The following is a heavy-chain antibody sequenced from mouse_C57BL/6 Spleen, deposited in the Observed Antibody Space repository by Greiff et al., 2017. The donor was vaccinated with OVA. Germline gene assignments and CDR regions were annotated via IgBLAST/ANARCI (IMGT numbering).Heavy chain of an antibody. D-gene: IGHD2-1*01. J-gene: IGHJ4*01. CDR3: ARSPMVTPYAMDY. Sequence: VQLQQSGPVLVKPGASVKMSCKASGYTFTDYYMNWVKQSHGKSLEWIGVINPYNGGTSYNQKFKGKATLTVDQSSSTAYMELNSLTSDDSAVYYCARSPMVTPYAMDYWGQGTSVTVSS. V-gene: IGHV1-19*01. CDR2: INPYNGGT. CDR1: GYTFTDYY.